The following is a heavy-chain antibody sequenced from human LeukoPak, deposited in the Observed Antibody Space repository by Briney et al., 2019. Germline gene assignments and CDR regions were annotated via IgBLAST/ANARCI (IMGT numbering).Heavy chain of an antibody. CDR2: FDPEDGET. D-gene: IGHD2/OR15-2a*01. CDR1: GYTLSELS. Sequence: ASVKVSCKVSGYTLSELSRHWVRLALGKRLEWMGGFDPEDGETIYAQKFQGRVTMTEDTSTYTANMELSSLRSDDTAVYYCATGGTYYYGNTTYHTFDHWGQGTLLTVSS. V-gene: IGHV1-24*01. CDR3: ATGGTYYYGNTTYHTFDH. J-gene: IGHJ5*02.